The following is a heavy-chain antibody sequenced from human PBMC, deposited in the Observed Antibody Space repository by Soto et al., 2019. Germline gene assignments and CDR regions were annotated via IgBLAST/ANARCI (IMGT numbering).Heavy chain of an antibody. CDR3: ERRHEVTTAFDDALDI. V-gene: IGHV3-30-3*01. Sequence: QVQLVESGGGVVQPGASLRLSCAASGFTFSNIAMHWVRQAPGKGLEWLAVISHDGGSKTYADFVKGRFTISRDNSRNTLYLQMNSLRSEDTAVYHFERRHEVTTAFDDALDIWGQGTMVTVSS. CDR1: GFTFSNIA. CDR2: ISHDGGSK. D-gene: IGHD4-17*01. J-gene: IGHJ3*02.